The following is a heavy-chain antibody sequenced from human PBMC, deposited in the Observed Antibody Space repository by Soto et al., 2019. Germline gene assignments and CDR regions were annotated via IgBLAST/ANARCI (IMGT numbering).Heavy chain of an antibody. D-gene: IGHD1-1*01. J-gene: IGHJ6*02. CDR1: TLYCPHYA. Sequence: QVQLLESGGGVVQPGGCRKLSCEDSTLYCPHYAMHWFRQARDKGLEGLATVSYIGNTYYYADSVKGGFTISRDKSKSTFDLQMSSLRCEDTAVYYCARGRRSNHFKYKMGIYGLDVWGHGTTVSVSS. V-gene: IGHV3-30-3*01. CDR3: ARGRRSNHFKYKMGIYGLDV. CDR2: VSYIGNTY.